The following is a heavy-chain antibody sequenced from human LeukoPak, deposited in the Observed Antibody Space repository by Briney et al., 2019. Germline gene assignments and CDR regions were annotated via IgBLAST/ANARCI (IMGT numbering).Heavy chain of an antibody. CDR2: IYWNDEK. J-gene: IGHJ3*02. V-gene: IGHV2-5*01. D-gene: IGHD3-22*01. CDR3: AHTQYSFDSGGGDDAFGI. Sequence: SGPTLLKPTQTLTLTCTLSGLSLSTSGVGVGWIRQPPGKALEWLALIYWNDEKRYSPSLKSRLTITKDTSKIQVVLAMTNVDPVDTATYYCAHTQYSFDSGGGDDAFGIWGQGTMVTVSS. CDR1: GLSLSTSGVG.